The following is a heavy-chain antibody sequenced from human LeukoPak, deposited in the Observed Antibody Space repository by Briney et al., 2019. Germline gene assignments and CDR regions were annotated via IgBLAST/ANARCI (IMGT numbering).Heavy chain of an antibody. CDR3: TRAAVGATGDYYGMDV. CDR2: ISSSSSYI. V-gene: IGHV3-21*06. Sequence: GGSLRLSCAASGFTFSSYAMSWVRQAPGKGLEWVSSISSSSSYIYYADSVKGRFTISRDNSKNNLYLQMNSLRAEDTAVYYCTRAAVGATGDYYGMDVWGQGTTVTVSS. D-gene: IGHD1-26*01. J-gene: IGHJ6*02. CDR1: GFTFSSYA.